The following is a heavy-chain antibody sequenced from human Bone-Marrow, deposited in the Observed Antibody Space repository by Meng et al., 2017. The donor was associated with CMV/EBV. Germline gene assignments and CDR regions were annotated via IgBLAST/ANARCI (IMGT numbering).Heavy chain of an antibody. CDR2: IYYSGST. CDR3: ARESRILTTVTYYYYGMDV. Sequence: SETLSLTCTVSGGSISSYYWNWIRQPPGKGLEWIGYIYYSGSTNYNPSLKSRVTISVDTSKNQLSLRLSSVTAADTAVYYCARESRILTTVTYYYYGMDVWGQGTTVTVSS. CDR1: GGSISSYY. D-gene: IGHD4-11*01. J-gene: IGHJ6*02. V-gene: IGHV4-59*01.